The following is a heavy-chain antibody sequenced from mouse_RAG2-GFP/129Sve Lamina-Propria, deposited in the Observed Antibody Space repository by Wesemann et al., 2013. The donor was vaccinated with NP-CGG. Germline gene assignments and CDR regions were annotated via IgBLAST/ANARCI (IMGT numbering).Heavy chain of an antibody. D-gene: IGHD1-1*01. Sequence: QVTLKESGPGILQSSQTLSLTCSFSGFSLSTSGMGVSWIRQPSGKGLEWLAHIYWDDDKRYNPSLKSRLTISKDTSRNQVFLKIANVDTADTATYYCARIAAYYGSSLPAWFAYWGQGTLVTVSA. CDR3: ARIAAYYGSSLPAWFAY. CDR1: GFSLSTSGMG. CDR2: IYWDDDK. J-gene: IGHJ3*01. V-gene: IGHV8-12*01.